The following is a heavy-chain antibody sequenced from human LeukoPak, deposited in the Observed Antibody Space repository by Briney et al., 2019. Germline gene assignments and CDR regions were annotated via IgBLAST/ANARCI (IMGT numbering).Heavy chain of an antibody. J-gene: IGHJ3*02. CDR1: GFTFSSYA. Sequence: GGSLRLSCAASGFTFSSYAMSWVRQAPGKGLEWVSVIYSGGSTYHADSVKGRFTISRDNSKNTLYLQMNSLRAEDTAVYYCARARTYYYDSSYAFDIWGQGTMVTVSS. D-gene: IGHD3-22*01. V-gene: IGHV3-53*01. CDR3: ARARTYYYDSSYAFDI. CDR2: IYSGGST.